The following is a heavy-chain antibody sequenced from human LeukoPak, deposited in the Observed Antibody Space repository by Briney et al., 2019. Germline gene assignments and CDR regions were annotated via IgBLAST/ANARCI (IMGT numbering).Heavy chain of an antibody. V-gene: IGHV1-2*02. Sequence: ASVNVSCKASGYTFTGYYMHWVRQAPGQGLEWIGWSNTISGGTKYAQKFQGRVTMTRDTSISTAYMELSRLTSDDTAVYYCARGREVAGTVGYWGEGTLVTVSS. CDR2: SNTISGGT. D-gene: IGHD6-19*01. CDR3: ARGREVAGTVGY. J-gene: IGHJ4*02. CDR1: GYTFTGYY.